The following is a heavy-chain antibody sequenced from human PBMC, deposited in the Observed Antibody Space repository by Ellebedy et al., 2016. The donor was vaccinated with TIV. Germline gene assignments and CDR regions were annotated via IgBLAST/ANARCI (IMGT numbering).Heavy chain of an antibody. V-gene: IGHV3-7*01. J-gene: IGHJ4*02. CDR1: GFTFSNYW. CDR3: ARDQWLGRAYYFDS. Sequence: GGSLRLSCAASGFTFSNYWMNWVRQAPGKGLEWVANIKQDGSEKYYVDSVKGRFSISRDNAKNSLYVQMNSLRDEDTAVYYCARDQWLGRAYYFDSWGQGTLLTVSS. CDR2: IKQDGSEK. D-gene: IGHD6-19*01.